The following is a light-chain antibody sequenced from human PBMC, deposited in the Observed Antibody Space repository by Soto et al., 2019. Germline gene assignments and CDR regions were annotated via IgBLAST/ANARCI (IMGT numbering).Light chain of an antibody. V-gene: IGLV2-14*01. CDR1: SSDVGGYNY. CDR3: SSYTGSNTPVV. J-gene: IGLJ2*01. CDR2: DVS. Sequence: QSALTQPASVSGSPGQSITISCTGTSSDVGGYNYVSWYQQHPGKDPNLIIFDVSNRPSGVSNRFSGSKSGNSASLTISGRHAEYESDYYCSSYTGSNTPVVFGGGTKLTVL.